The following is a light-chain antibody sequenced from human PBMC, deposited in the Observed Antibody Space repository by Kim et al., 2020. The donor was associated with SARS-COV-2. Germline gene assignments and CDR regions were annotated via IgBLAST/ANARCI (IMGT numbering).Light chain of an antibody. CDR3: QQRDSWPPAVS. CDR2: DAS. J-gene: IGKJ4*01. Sequence: PGESATRSCRASQSIDTSLAWYQHRPGQAPRLLVYDASIRATGVPDRFSGSGSGTDFTLTISSLEPEDFSTYYCQQRDSWPPAVSFGGGTKVDIK. CDR1: QSIDTS. V-gene: IGKV3-11*01.